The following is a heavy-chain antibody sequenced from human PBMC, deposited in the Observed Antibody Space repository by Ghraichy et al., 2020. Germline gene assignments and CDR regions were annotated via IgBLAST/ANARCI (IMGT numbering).Heavy chain of an antibody. V-gene: IGHV1-18*01. CDR2: ISAYNGNT. J-gene: IGHJ4*02. CDR3: ARDGYNWNRGTPFDY. D-gene: IGHD1/OR15-1a*01. Sequence: ASVKVSCKASGYTFTRYGISWVRQAPGQWLEWMGWISAYNGNTNYAQKLQGRVTMTTDTSTSTAYMELRSLRSDDTAVYYCARDGYNWNRGTPFDYWGQGTLVTVSS. CDR1: GYTFTRYG.